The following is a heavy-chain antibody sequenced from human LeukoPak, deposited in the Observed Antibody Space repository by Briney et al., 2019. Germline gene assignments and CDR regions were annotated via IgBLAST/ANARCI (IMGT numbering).Heavy chain of an antibody. CDR1: GGSINSYY. CDR3: ARDQYFDL. J-gene: IGHJ2*01. V-gene: IGHV4-59*01. CDR2: IYYSGST. Sequence: SATLSLTCTVSGGSINSYYWSWIRQPPGKGLEWIGYIYYSGSTNYKPSLMSRVTISVDKSKNQFSLKLSSVTAADTAVYYCARDQYFDLWGRGTLVTVSS.